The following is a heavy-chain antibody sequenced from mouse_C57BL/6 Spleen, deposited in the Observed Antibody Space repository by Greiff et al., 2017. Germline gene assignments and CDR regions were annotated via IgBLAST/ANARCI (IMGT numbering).Heavy chain of an antibody. CDR1: GYTFTEYT. CDR3: ARHEWGYYAFDY. Sequence: QVQLKESGAELVKPGASVKLSCKASGYTFTEYTIHWVKQRSGQGLEWIGWFYPGSGSIKYNEKFKDKATLTADKSSSTVYMELSRLTSEDAAVYFCARHEWGYYAFDYWGQGTTLTVSS. CDR2: FYPGSGSI. J-gene: IGHJ2*01. V-gene: IGHV1-62-2*01. D-gene: IGHD2-1*01.